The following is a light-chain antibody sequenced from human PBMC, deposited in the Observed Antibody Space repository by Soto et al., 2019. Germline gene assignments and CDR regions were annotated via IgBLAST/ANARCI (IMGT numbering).Light chain of an antibody. Sequence: ETVLTQSPGTLSLSPGERATLSCRASQSVSSNYLAWYQHIPGQAPRLLIYGASTRATGIPDRFSGSGTGTDLTLTIRSVEPADFSVYYCQQFDRSLPSWTFGQGTKVE. J-gene: IGKJ1*01. CDR1: QSVSSNY. CDR2: GAS. V-gene: IGKV3-20*01. CDR3: QQFDRSLPSWT.